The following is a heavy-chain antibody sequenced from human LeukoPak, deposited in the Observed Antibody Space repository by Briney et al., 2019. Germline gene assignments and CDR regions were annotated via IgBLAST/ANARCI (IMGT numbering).Heavy chain of an antibody. Sequence: PGGSLRLSCAASRFTVSSNYMSWVRQAPGKGLEWVSVIYSGGSTYYADSVKGRFTISRHNSKNTLYLQMNSLRAEDTAVYYCARASGSNYYYGMDVWGQGTTVTVSS. J-gene: IGHJ6*02. V-gene: IGHV3-53*04. D-gene: IGHD3-10*01. CDR1: RFTVSSNY. CDR2: IYSGGST. CDR3: ARASGSNYYYGMDV.